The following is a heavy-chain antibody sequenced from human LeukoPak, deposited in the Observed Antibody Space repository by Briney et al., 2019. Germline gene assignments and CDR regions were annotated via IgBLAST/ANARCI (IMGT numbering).Heavy chain of an antibody. D-gene: IGHD2-8*01. V-gene: IGHV3-21*01. Sequence: AGGSLRLSCAASGFTFSSYSMNWVRQAPGKGLEWVSPISSSSSYIYYADSVKGRFTISRDNAKNSLYLQMNSLRAEDTAVYYCARDFHSILYYWPADPWGQGTLVTVSS. CDR2: ISSSSSYI. J-gene: IGHJ5*02. CDR3: ARDFHSILYYWPADP. CDR1: GFTFSSYS.